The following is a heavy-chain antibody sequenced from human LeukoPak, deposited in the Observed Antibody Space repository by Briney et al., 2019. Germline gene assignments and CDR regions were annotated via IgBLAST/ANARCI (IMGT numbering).Heavy chain of an antibody. CDR3: ARGHYGSGSYYNYPHDY. V-gene: IGHV3-30-3*01. D-gene: IGHD3-10*01. CDR2: ISYDGSNK. CDR1: GFTFSSYA. J-gene: IGHJ4*02. Sequence: PGGSLRLSCAASGFTFSSYAMHWVRQAPGKGLEWVAVISYDGSNKYYADSVKGRFTISRDNSKNTLYLQMNSLRAEDTAVYYCARGHYGSGSYYNYPHDYWGQGTLVTVSS.